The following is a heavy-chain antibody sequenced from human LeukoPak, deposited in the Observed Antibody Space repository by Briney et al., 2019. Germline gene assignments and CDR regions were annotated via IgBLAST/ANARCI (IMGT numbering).Heavy chain of an antibody. CDR3: ARAGGGYSSGRGAFDI. D-gene: IGHD5-18*01. Sequence: ASVKVSCKASGYTFTGYYIHWVRQAPGQGLEWMGWINPDSGGTSSAQKFQGRGTMTRDTSISTAYMELNRLRSDDTAVYYCARAGGGYSSGRGAFDIWGQGTMVTVS. CDR1: GYTFTGYY. CDR2: INPDSGGT. J-gene: IGHJ3*02. V-gene: IGHV1-2*02.